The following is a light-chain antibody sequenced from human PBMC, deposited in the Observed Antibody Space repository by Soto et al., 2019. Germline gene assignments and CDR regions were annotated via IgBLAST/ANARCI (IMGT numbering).Light chain of an antibody. CDR1: QGIRSS. J-gene: IGKJ1*01. CDR2: TAS. V-gene: IGKV1-12*01. Sequence: DIQMTQSPSSVSASIGDRVTITCRASQGIRSSLAWYQQKPGKAPKLLIYTASTLQTGVPSRFSGSVSGTDFTLTISSLQPEDFATYYCQQSNNFPWTFGQGTKVETK. CDR3: QQSNNFPWT.